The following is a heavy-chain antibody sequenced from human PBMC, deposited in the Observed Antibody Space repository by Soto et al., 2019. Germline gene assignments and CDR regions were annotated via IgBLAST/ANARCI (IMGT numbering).Heavy chain of an antibody. CDR2: INSDGSST. CDR3: ARETYYDFWSGYYDAFDI. Sequence: VQLVESGGGLVQPGGSLRLSCAASGFTFSSYWMHWVRQAPGKGLVWVSRINSDGSSTSYADSVKGRFTISRDNAKNTLYLQMNSLRAEDTAVYYCARETYYDFWSGYYDAFDIWGQGTMVTVSS. CDR1: GFTFSSYW. V-gene: IGHV3-74*01. J-gene: IGHJ3*02. D-gene: IGHD3-3*01.